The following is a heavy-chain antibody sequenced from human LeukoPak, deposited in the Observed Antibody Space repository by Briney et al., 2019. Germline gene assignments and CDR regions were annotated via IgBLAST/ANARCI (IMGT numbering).Heavy chain of an antibody. CDR3: AREVTYSGSYYDAFDI. D-gene: IGHD1-26*01. J-gene: IGHJ3*02. V-gene: IGHV1-18*01. CDR2: ISAYNGNT. CDR1: GYTFTSYG. Sequence: GASVKVSCKASGYTFTSYGISWVRQAPGQGLEWMGWISAYNGNTNYAQKFQGRVTMTRDTSTSTVYMELSSLRSEDTAVYYCAREVTYSGSYYDAFDIWGQGTMVTVSS.